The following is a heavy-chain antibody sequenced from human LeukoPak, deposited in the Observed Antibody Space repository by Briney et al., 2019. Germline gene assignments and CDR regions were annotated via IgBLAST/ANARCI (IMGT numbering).Heavy chain of an antibody. J-gene: IGHJ4*02. CDR3: AKEKRILTGYVIDY. CDR1: GFTFSSYG. V-gene: IGHV3-30*02. CDR2: IRYDGSNK. Sequence: PGGSLRLSCAASGFTFSSYGMHWVRQAPGKGLEWVAFIRYDGSNKYYADSVKGRFTISRDNSKNTLYLQMNSLRAEDTAVYYCAKEKRILTGYVIDYWGQGTLVTVSS. D-gene: IGHD3-9*01.